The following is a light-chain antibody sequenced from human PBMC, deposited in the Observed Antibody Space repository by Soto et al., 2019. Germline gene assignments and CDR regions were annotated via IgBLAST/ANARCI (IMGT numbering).Light chain of an antibody. CDR3: XKYNSVPLT. CDR2: AAS. Sequence: DIQMTQSPSSLSASVGDRVTITCRASQGISNYLAWYPQKPGKVPKLLIYAASTLQSGVPSRSSGSASGTXXXXXXXXXQPEDVXXXXXXKYNSVPLTFGGGTQVEIK. CDR1: QGISNY. V-gene: IGKV1-27*01. J-gene: IGKJ4*01.